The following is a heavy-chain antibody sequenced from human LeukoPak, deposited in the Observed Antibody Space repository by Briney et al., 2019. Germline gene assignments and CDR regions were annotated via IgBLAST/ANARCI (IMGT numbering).Heavy chain of an antibody. Sequence: NPSETLSLTCAVSGGSFSGYYWSWIRQPPGKGLEWIGEINHSGSTNYNPSLKSRVTISVDTSKNQFSLKLSSVTAADTAVYYCARLEYYYDSSGYPNSWGQGTLVTVSS. CDR1: GGSFSGYY. CDR2: INHSGST. V-gene: IGHV4-34*01. J-gene: IGHJ4*02. D-gene: IGHD3-22*01. CDR3: ARLEYYYDSSGYPNS.